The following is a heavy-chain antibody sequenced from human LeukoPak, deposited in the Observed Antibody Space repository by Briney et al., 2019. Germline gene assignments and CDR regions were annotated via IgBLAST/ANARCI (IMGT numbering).Heavy chain of an antibody. Sequence: GGSLRLSCAASGFTFSSYGMHWVRQAPGKGLEWVAVIWYDGSNKYYADSVKGRFTISRDNAKNSLYLQMNSLRAEDTAVYYCARDLTVRCSGGSCYSAFDYWGQGTLVTVSS. CDR1: GFTFSSYG. D-gene: IGHD2-15*01. CDR2: IWYDGSNK. J-gene: IGHJ4*02. V-gene: IGHV3-33*01. CDR3: ARDLTVRCSGGSCYSAFDY.